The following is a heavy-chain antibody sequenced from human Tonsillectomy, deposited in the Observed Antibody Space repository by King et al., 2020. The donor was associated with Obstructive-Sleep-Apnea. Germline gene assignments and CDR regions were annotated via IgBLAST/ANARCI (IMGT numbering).Heavy chain of an antibody. CDR1: GFIFSNAW. J-gene: IGHJ4*02. Sequence: GQLVQSGGGLVKPGGSLRLSCSASGFIFSNAWKSWGRQAPGKGLEWVGRIKSKTNGGATDYAAPVKGRFTISSDDSKNTLYLQMNSLKIEDTAIYYCSTEDDWGQGTLVTVSS. V-gene: IGHV3-15*01. CDR3: STEDD. CDR2: IKSKTNGGAT.